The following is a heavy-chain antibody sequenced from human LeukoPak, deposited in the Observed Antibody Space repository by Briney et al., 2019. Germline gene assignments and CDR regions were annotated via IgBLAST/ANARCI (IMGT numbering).Heavy chain of an antibody. Sequence: PSQTLSLTCTVSGGSISSGGYYWSWIRQPPGKGLEWIGYIYYSGSTNYNPSLKSRVTISVDTSKNQFSLKLSSATAADTAVCYCAREVRIAAHRGGIDYWGQGTLVTVSS. V-gene: IGHV4-61*08. CDR2: IYYSGST. J-gene: IGHJ4*02. CDR1: GGSISSGGYY. D-gene: IGHD6-6*01. CDR3: AREVRIAAHRGGIDY.